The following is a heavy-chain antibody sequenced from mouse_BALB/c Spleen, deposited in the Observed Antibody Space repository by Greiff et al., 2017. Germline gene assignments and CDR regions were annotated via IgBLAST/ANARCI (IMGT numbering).Heavy chain of an antibody. CDR3: AREYGNYVWFAY. CDR2: INPGSGGT. J-gene: IGHJ3*01. V-gene: IGHV1-54*01. D-gene: IGHD2-10*02. Sequence: QVQLQQSGAELVRPGTSVKVSCKASGYAFTNYLIEWVKQRPGQGLEWIGVINPGSGGTNYNEKFKGKATLTADKSSSTAYMQLSSLTSDDSAVYFCAREYGNYVWFAYWGQGTLVTVSA. CDR1: GYAFTNYL.